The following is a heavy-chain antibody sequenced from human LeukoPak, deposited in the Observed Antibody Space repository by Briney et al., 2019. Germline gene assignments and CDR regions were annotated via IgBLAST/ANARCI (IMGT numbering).Heavy chain of an antibody. J-gene: IGHJ4*02. CDR1: GFTFSSYW. Sequence: KPGGSLRLSCAASGFTFSSYWMSWVRQAPGKGLEWVANIKQDGSEKYYVDSVKGRFTISRDNAKNSLYLQMNSLRAEDTAVYYCAGDPLREEWLSGFDYWGQGTLVTVSS. CDR3: AGDPLREEWLSGFDY. CDR2: IKQDGSEK. V-gene: IGHV3-7*01. D-gene: IGHD3-3*01.